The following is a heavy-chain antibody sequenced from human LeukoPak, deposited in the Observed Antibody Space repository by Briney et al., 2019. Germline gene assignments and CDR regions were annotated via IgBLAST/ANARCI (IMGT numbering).Heavy chain of an antibody. Sequence: SETLSLTCAVYGGSFTGHYWSWIRQPPGKGLGWIGEINHSGITNYNPSLKSRVTVSVDTSKNQLSLKLSSVTAADTAAYYCARGLVPATPIWGYWGLGTLVTVSS. V-gene: IGHV4-34*01. CDR1: GGSFTGHY. CDR3: ARGLVPATPIWGY. D-gene: IGHD2-15*01. J-gene: IGHJ4*02. CDR2: INHSGIT.